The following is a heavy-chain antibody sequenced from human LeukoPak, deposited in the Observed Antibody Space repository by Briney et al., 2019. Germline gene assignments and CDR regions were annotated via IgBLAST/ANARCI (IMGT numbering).Heavy chain of an antibody. V-gene: IGHV1-18*04. D-gene: IGHD5-18*01. CDR3: ARSEDTAMAY. CDR1: GYTLTSCG. Sequence: ASVKLSCKASGYTLTSCGISWVRQAPGQGLEWMGWISAYNGNTNYAQKLQGRVTMTTDTSTSTAYMELRSLRSDDTAVYYCARSEDTAMAYWGQGTLVTVSS. J-gene: IGHJ4*02. CDR2: ISAYNGNT.